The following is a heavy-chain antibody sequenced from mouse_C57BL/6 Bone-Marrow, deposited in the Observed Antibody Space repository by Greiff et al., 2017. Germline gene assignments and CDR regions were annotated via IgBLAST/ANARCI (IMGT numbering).Heavy chain of an antibody. CDR3: AGDAGGSSYAWYFDV. Sequence: EVKLMESGGGLVQSGRSLRLSCATSGFTFSDFYMEWVRQAPGQGLEWIAASRNKANDYTTEYSASVKGRFIVSRDTSQSILYLQMNALRAEDTAIYYSAGDAGGSSYAWYFDVWGTGTTVTVSS. CDR1: GFTFSDFY. CDR2: SRNKANDYTT. V-gene: IGHV7-1*01. D-gene: IGHD1-1*01. J-gene: IGHJ1*03.